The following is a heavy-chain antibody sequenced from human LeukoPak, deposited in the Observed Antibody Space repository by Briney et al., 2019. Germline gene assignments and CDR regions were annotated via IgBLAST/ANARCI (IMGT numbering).Heavy chain of an antibody. CDR2: ISYDGSNK. V-gene: IGHV3-30-3*01. D-gene: IGHD3-3*01. CDR1: GFTFSSYA. CDR3: ARGVRAYDFWSGYSPYYYYGMDV. J-gene: IGHJ6*02. Sequence: GGSLRLSCAASGFTFSSYAMHWVRQAPGKGLEWVAVISYDGSNKYYADSVKGQFTISRDNSKNTLYLQMNSLRAEDTAVYYCARGVRAYDFWSGYSPYYYYGMDVWGQGTTVTVSS.